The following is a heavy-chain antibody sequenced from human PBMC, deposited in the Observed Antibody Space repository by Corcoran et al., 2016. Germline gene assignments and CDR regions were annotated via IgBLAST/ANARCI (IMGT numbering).Heavy chain of an antibody. D-gene: IGHD3-22*01. J-gene: IGHJ5*02. CDR2: ISAYNRNT. V-gene: IGHV1-18*01. Sequence: QGQLVQSGGEVRKPGASVKVSCQASGYTFSSYAISWVRQAPGQGLEWMGWISAYNRNTNYAQKFQDRVTMTTDTSTSTAYMELRSLRSEDTAVYYCARGYYAGFDPWGQGTLVTVS. CDR1: GYTFSSYA. CDR3: ARGYYAGFDP.